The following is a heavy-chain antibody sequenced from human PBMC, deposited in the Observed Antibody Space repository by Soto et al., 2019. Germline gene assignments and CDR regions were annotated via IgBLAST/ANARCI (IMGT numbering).Heavy chain of an antibody. Sequence: KQSQTLSLTCAISGDSVSSNSAAWNWIRQSPSRGLEWLGRTYYRSKWYNDYAVSVKSRITINPDTSKNQFSLQLNSVTPEDTAVYYCARDLPPRDILTGFHSGGMDVWGQGTTVTVSS. J-gene: IGHJ6*02. CDR1: GDSVSSNSAA. D-gene: IGHD3-9*01. CDR2: TYYRSKWYN. V-gene: IGHV6-1*01. CDR3: ARDLPPRDILTGFHSGGMDV.